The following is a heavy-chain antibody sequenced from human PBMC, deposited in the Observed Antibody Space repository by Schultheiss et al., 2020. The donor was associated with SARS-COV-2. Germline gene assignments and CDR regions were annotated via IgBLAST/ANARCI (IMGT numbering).Heavy chain of an antibody. CDR2: IYSGGST. CDR3: ARVGLEEHGY. CDR1: GFTFSDYY. J-gene: IGHJ4*02. D-gene: IGHD1/OR15-1a*01. Sequence: GGSLRLSCAASGFTFSDYYMSWIRQAPGKGLEWVSVIYSGGSTYYADSVKGRFTISRDNSKNTLYLQMNSLRAEDTAVYYCARVGLEEHGYWGQGTLVTVSS. V-gene: IGHV3-53*01.